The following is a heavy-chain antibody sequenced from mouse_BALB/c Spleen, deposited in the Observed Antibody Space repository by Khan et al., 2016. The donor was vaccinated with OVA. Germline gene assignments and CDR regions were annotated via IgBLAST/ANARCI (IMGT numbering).Heavy chain of an antibody. CDR2: ISSGGDYT. V-gene: IGHV5-9-3*01. D-gene: IGHD1-1*01. CDR1: GFTFSTYA. Sequence: EVELVESGGGLVKPGGPLKLSCTTSGFTFSTYAMSWVRQPPEKRLEWVATISSGGDYTYDADSVKGRFTISRDNAKSTLYLQMSSLRAEDTAMYYCARHNYGPFAYWGQGTLVSVSA. CDR3: ARHNYGPFAY. J-gene: IGHJ3*01.